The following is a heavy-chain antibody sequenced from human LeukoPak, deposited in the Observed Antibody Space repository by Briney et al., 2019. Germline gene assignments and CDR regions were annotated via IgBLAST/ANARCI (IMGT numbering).Heavy chain of an antibody. V-gene: IGHV1-2*02. Sequence: ASVKVSCKASGYTFTGYYMHWVRQAPGQGLEWMGWINPNSGGTNYAQKFQGRVTMTRDTSISTAYMELSRLRSDDTAVYYCAREEYGSGIFDIWGQGTMVTVSS. CDR2: INPNSGGT. D-gene: IGHD3-10*01. J-gene: IGHJ3*02. CDR1: GYTFTGYY. CDR3: AREEYGSGIFDI.